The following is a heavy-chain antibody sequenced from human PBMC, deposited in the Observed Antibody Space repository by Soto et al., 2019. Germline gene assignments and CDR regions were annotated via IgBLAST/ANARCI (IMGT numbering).Heavy chain of an antibody. V-gene: IGHV1-2*04. CDR2: INPNSGGT. J-gene: IGHJ6*02. CDR1: GYTFTGYY. Sequence: ASVKVSCKASGYTFTGYYTHWVRQAPGQGLEWMGWINPNSGGTNYAQKFQGWVTMTRDTSISTAYMELSRLRSDDTAVYYCARGKAARPGSYYYYYGMDVWGQGTTVTVSS. CDR3: ARGKAARPGSYYYYYGMDV. D-gene: IGHD6-6*01.